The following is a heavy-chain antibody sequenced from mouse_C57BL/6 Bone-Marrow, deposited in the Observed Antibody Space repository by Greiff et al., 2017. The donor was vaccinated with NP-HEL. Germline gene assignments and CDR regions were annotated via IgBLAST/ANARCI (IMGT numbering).Heavy chain of an antibody. CDR2: IWRGGST. CDR3: AIKTGGSSYYAMDY. V-gene: IGHV2-5*01. Sequence: LQESGPGLVQPSQSLSITCTVSGFSLTSYGVHWVRQSPGKGLEWLGVIWRGGSTDYNAAFMSRLSISKDNSKSQVFFKMNSLQADDTAIYYCAIKTGGSSYYAMDYWGQGTSVTVSS. D-gene: IGHD1-1*01. CDR1: GFSLTSYG. J-gene: IGHJ4*01.